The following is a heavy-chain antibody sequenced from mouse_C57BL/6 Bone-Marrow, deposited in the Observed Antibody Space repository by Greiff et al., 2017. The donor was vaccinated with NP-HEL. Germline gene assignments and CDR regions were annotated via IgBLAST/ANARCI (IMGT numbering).Heavy chain of an antibody. CDR2: IYPGSGST. CDR3: ARYYSGSGVDYFDY. Sequence: QVQLQQPGAELVKPGASVKMSCKASGYTFTSYWITWVKQRPGQGLEWIGDIYPGSGSTNYNEKFKSKATLTVDTSSSTAYMQLSSLTSEDSAVYYCARYYSGSGVDYFDYWGQGTTLTVSS. CDR1: GYTFTSYW. D-gene: IGHD1-1*01. J-gene: IGHJ2*01. V-gene: IGHV1-55*01.